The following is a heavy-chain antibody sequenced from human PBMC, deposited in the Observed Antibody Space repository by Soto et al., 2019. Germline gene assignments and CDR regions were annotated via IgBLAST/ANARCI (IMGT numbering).Heavy chain of an antibody. CDR2: IYYSGST. Sequence: SETLSLTCTVSGGSISSYYWSWIRQPPGKGLEWIGYIYYSGSTNYNPSLKSRVTISVDTSKNQFSLKLSSVTAADTAVYYCARHTPAISISDHWGQGTLVTFSS. J-gene: IGHJ4*02. CDR1: GGSISSYY. CDR3: ARHTPAISISDH. V-gene: IGHV4-59*08. D-gene: IGHD2-15*01.